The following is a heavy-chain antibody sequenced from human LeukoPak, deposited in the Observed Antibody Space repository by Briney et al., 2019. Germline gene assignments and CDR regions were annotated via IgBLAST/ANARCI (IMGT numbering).Heavy chain of an antibody. CDR1: GGSISSSSYY. V-gene: IGHV4-39*01. J-gene: IGHJ5*02. CDR3: ARHSHVRTNNWFDP. D-gene: IGHD1-14*01. Sequence: SETLSLTCTVSGGSISSSSYYWGWIRPPPGKGLEWIVSIYYSGSTYYNPSLKSRVTISVDTSKNQSSLKLSSVTAADTAVYYCARHSHVRTNNWFDPWGQGTLVTVSS. CDR2: IYYSGST.